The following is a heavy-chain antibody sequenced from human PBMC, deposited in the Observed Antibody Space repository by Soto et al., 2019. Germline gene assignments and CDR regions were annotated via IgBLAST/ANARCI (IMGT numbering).Heavy chain of an antibody. Sequence: EVQLVESGGGLVQPGGSLRLSCAASGFTFTTYTMNWARQAPGKGLEWVSFITGRGVGSTYYADSVKGRFTISRDNAKNSLYLQMNSLRAEDTAVYYCARGRIAARPVGAFWGQGTLVIVSS. CDR3: ARGRIAARPVGAF. CDR2: ITGRGVGST. D-gene: IGHD6-6*01. CDR1: GFTFTTYT. V-gene: IGHV3-48*01. J-gene: IGHJ1*01.